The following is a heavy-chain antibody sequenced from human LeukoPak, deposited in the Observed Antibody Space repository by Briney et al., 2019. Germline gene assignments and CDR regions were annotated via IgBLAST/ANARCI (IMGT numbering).Heavy chain of an antibody. D-gene: IGHD2-2*01. V-gene: IGHV4-38-2*01. CDR3: ARSPASDAFDI. Sequence: KPSETLSLTWAVSGYSISSGYYWGWIRQPPGKGLEWIGSIYHSGSTYYNPSLKSRVTISVDTSKNQFSLKLSSVTAADTAVYYCARSPASDAFDIWGQGTMVTVSS. J-gene: IGHJ3*02. CDR2: IYHSGST. CDR1: GYSISSGYY.